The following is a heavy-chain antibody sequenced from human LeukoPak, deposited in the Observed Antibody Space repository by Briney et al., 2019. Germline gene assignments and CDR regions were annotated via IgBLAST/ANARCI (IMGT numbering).Heavy chain of an antibody. Sequence: SETLSLTCAVYGGSFSGYYWSWIRQPPGKGLEWIGEINHSGSTNYNPSLKSRVTISVDTSKNQFSLKLSSVTAADTAVYYCATGRYYDFWSGYRYWFDPWGQGTLVTVSS. CDR1: GGSFSGYY. CDR3: ATGRYYDFWSGYRYWFDP. V-gene: IGHV4-34*01. J-gene: IGHJ5*02. D-gene: IGHD3-3*01. CDR2: INHSGST.